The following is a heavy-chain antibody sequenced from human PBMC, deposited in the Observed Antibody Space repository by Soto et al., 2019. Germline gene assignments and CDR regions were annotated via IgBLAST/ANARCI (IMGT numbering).Heavy chain of an antibody. J-gene: IGHJ4*02. CDR3: ARGLAVYYYGSGSYYSFDY. V-gene: IGHV1-46*01. CDR1: GYTFTSYY. D-gene: IGHD3-10*01. Sequence: ASVQVSCKASGYTFTSYYMHWVRQAPGQGLEWMGIINPSGGSTSYAQKFQGRVTITADESTSTAYMELSSLRSEDTAVYYCARGLAVYYYGSGSYYSFDYWGQGTLVTVSS. CDR2: INPSGGST.